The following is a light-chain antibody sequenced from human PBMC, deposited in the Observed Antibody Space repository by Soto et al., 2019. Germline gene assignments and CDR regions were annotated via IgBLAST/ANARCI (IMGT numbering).Light chain of an antibody. CDR1: QSVRDS. CDR2: DVS. J-gene: IGKJ5*01. CDR3: QQRYSWPIT. V-gene: IGKV3-11*01. Sequence: EIVLAQCPATLSLSPGERATLSCRASQSVRDSLIWYQQKPGQAPRLLIYDVSNRATGIPARFSGSGSGTDFTVTISSLEPEDVAVYYCQQRYSWPITFGQGTRLEIK.